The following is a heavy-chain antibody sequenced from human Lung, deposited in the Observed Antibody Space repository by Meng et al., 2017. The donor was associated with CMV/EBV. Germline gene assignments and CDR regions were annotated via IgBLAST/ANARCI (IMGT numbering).Heavy chain of an antibody. J-gene: IGHJ4*02. CDR1: GFSFSIFD. Sequence: GGSLRLXCAASGFSFSIFDMNWVRQAPGKGLEWLSYISRSGTYIYYADSVKGRFTISRDNAKNSLFLQMNSLRGEDTAVYYCAAPSCTTTFCSSYFDYWGQGXLVTVSS. V-gene: IGHV3-48*03. CDR3: AAPSCTTTFCSSYFDY. CDR2: ISRSGTYI. D-gene: IGHD2-2*01.